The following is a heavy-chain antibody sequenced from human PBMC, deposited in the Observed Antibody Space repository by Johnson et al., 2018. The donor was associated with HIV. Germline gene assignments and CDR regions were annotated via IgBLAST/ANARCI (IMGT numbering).Heavy chain of an antibody. CDR1: GFTFSSYA. CDR3: AKDPTYDSSGYYGDAFDI. CDR2: ISYDGSNK. V-gene: IGHV3-30*04. D-gene: IGHD3-22*01. Sequence: QVQLVESGGGVVQPGGSLRLSCAASGFTFSSYAMHWVRQAPGKGLAWVAVISYDGSNKYYADSVKGRFPISRDNSKNTLYLQMHSLRAEDTAVYYCAKDPTYDSSGYYGDAFDIWGQGTMVTVSS. J-gene: IGHJ3*02.